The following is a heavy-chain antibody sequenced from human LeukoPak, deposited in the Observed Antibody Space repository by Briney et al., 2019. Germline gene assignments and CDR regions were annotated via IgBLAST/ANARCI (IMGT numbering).Heavy chain of an antibody. CDR1: GGSFSGYY. Sequence: SETLSLTCAVYGGSFSGYYWSWVRQPPGKGLEWVGEINHSGSTNYNPSLKSRVTISVDTSKNQFSLKLSSVTAADTAVSYCARGRVLGRYYYYYYMDVWGKGTTVTVSS. CDR3: ARGRVLGRYYYYYYMDV. CDR2: INHSGST. J-gene: IGHJ6*03. D-gene: IGHD3-10*01. V-gene: IGHV4-34*01.